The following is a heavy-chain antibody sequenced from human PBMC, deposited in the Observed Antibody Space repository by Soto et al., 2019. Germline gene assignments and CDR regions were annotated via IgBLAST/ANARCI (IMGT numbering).Heavy chain of an antibody. CDR3: AKEGSDYDILTGSGYYGMDV. V-gene: IGHV3-30*18. CDR1: GFTFSSYG. CDR2: ISYDGSNK. Sequence: QVQLVESGGGVVQPGRSLGLSCAASGFTFSSYGMHWVRQAPGKGLEWVAVISYDGSNKYYADSVKGRFTISRDNSKNTLYLQMNSLRAEDTAVYYCAKEGSDYDILTGSGYYGMDVWGQGTTVTVSS. J-gene: IGHJ6*02. D-gene: IGHD3-9*01.